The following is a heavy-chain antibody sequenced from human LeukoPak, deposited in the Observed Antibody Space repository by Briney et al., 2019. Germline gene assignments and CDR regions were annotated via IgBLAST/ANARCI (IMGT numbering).Heavy chain of an antibody. D-gene: IGHD2-21*02. CDR3: ARGAYCGGDCYSPLPLDY. CDR1: GGSISGSSYY. J-gene: IGHJ4*02. Sequence: SETLSLTCTVSGGSISGSSYYWGWIRQPPGKGLEWIATIYYSGSTYYNPPLKSRVTISVDTSKHQFSLKLSSVTAADTAVYYCARGAYCGGDCYSPLPLDYWGQGTLVTVSS. CDR2: IYYSGST. V-gene: IGHV4-39*07.